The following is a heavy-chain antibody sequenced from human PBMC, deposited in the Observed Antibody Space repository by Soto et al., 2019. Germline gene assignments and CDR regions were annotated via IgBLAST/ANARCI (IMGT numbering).Heavy chain of an antibody. CDR3: ARVAGYGSGSRHFDN. CDR1: GYTFSTYG. J-gene: IGHJ4*02. CDR2: TVAISEST. V-gene: IGHV1-18*01. D-gene: IGHD3-10*01. Sequence: QVQLVQSETEVAEPGASVRLSCKTSGYTFSTYGLSWVRQAPGQGLEWMGWTVAISESTIYAQKFQGRVTVTTDRSTHTGYLELSRLTSDDTALYDGARVAGYGSGSRHFDNWGQGTLVTVSS.